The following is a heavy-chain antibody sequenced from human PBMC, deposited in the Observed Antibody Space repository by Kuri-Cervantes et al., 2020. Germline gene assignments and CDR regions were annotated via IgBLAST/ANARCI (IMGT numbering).Heavy chain of an antibody. V-gene: IGHV3-13*01. D-gene: IGHD3-10*01. Sequence: GESLKISCAASGLTFRRYDMSWVRQATGKGLEWVSDIGSDGDTDYPGSVKGRFTISRENAKTSLYLQMNSLKAEDTAAYYCARDRSYFERSPRNFEYWGQGTLVTVSS. CDR3: ARDRSYFERSPRNFEY. CDR1: GLTFRRYD. J-gene: IGHJ4*02. CDR2: IGSDGDT.